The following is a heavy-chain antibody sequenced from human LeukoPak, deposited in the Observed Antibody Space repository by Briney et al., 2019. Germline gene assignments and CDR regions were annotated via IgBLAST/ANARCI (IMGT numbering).Heavy chain of an antibody. D-gene: IGHD1-1*01. CDR3: VRERGSIGTDLHF. V-gene: IGHV3-21*01. CDR1: GFIFSDYS. Sequence: PGGSLRLSCAASGFIFSDYSMNWVRQAPGQGLDWVSSISSRSGYIYYAESVKGRFTISGDNAKDSLYLQMNSLRAEDTAVYYCVRERGSIGTDLHFWGQGTLVTVSS. J-gene: IGHJ4*02. CDR2: ISSRSGYI.